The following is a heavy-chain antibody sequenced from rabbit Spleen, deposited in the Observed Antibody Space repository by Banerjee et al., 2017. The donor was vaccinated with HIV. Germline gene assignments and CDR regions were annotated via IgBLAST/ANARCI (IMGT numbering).Heavy chain of an antibody. CDR3: ARAIVPWLGLTRLDL. D-gene: IGHD4-1*01. CDR1: EIDFTKYY. Sequence: QEQLEESGGGLVQPGASLTLTCKASEIDFTKYYITWVRQAPGKGLEWIGIIYAAKGSTDYASWVNGRFTISSDNAQSTVDLKMASLTAADTATYFCARAIVPWLGLTRLDLWGQGTLVTVS. CDR2: IYAAKGST. J-gene: IGHJ3*01. V-gene: IGHV1S43*01.